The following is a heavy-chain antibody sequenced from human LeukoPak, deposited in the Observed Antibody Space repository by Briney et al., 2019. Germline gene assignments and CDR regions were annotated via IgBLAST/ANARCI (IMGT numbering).Heavy chain of an antibody. CDR3: ARGIRNWFDP. J-gene: IGHJ5*02. CDR1: GFSISSYY. CDR2: IYYSGST. Sequence: SETLSLTCTVSGFSISSYYWSWIRQPPGKGLEWIGYIYYSGSTNYNPSLKSRVTISVDTSKNQFSLKLSSVTAADTAVYYCARGIRNWFDPWGQGTLVTVSS. V-gene: IGHV4-59*01.